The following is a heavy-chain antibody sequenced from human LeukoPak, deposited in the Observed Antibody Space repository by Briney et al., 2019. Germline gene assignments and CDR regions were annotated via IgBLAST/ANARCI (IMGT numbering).Heavy chain of an antibody. Sequence: SETLSLTCAVYGGSFSGYYWSWIRQPPGKGLEWIGEINHSGSTNYNPSLKSRVTISVDTSKNQFSLKLSSVTAADTAVYYCARDSLYYDSSGFDYWGQGTLVTVSS. J-gene: IGHJ4*02. CDR3: ARDSLYYDSSGFDY. CDR1: GGSFSGYY. CDR2: INHSGST. V-gene: IGHV4-34*01. D-gene: IGHD3-22*01.